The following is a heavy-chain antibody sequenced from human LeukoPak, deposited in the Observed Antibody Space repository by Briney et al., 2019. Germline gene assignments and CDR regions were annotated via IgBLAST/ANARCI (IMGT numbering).Heavy chain of an antibody. Sequence: RPSETLSLTCTVSGGSASSYHWSWIRQSAGEGLEWIGRMHSSGITNYNPSLKSRVTMSIDTSKNQFSVKLTSVTAADTAVYYCARDGLYTSGHSYFDYWGQGTLVTVAS. CDR1: GGSASSYH. CDR3: ARDGLYTSGHSYFDY. J-gene: IGHJ4*02. D-gene: IGHD3-16*01. V-gene: IGHV4-4*07. CDR2: MHSSGIT.